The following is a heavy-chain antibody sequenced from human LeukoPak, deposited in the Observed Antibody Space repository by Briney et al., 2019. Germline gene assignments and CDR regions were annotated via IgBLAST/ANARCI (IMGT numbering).Heavy chain of an antibody. CDR3: ARLPPTHGYSGYGGIDY. J-gene: IGHJ4*02. CDR1: GGTFSSYA. CDR2: IIPIFGTA. Sequence: ASVKVSCKASGGTFSSYATSWVRQAPGQGLEWMGGIIPIFGTANYAQKFQGRVTITADKSTSTAYMELSSLRSEDTAVYCCARLPPTHGYSGYGGIDYWGQGTLVTVSS. D-gene: IGHD5-12*01. V-gene: IGHV1-69*06.